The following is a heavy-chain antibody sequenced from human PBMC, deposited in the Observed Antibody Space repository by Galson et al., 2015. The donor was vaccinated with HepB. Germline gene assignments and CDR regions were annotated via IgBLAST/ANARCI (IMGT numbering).Heavy chain of an antibody. CDR2: ISYDGSNQ. J-gene: IGHJ4*02. CDR1: GFRISNFA. CDR3: AKSVWQWLVLDY. V-gene: IGHV3-30*18. Sequence: SLRLSCAASGFRISNFAMHWVRQAPGKGLEWVSMISYDGSNQFYIESVRGRFTISRDVSKNTLYLQMDSLRPDDTAVYYCAKSVWQWLVLDYWGQGTLVSVSS. D-gene: IGHD6-19*01.